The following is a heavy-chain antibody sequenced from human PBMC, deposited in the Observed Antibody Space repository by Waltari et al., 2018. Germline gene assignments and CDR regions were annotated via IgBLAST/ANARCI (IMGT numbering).Heavy chain of an antibody. CDR3: ARWTYYFGTNGYYYDAFDI. Sequence: QVQLVQSGAEVKKPGASVKVSCKASGYTFTGYYMPWVRQAPGQGLEWMGWINPNSGGTNYAQKFQGRVTMTRDTSISTAYMELSRLRSDDTAVYYCARWTYYFGTNGYYYDAFDIWGQGTMVTVSS. J-gene: IGHJ3*02. CDR1: GYTFTGYY. D-gene: IGHD3-22*01. V-gene: IGHV1-2*02. CDR2: INPNSGGT.